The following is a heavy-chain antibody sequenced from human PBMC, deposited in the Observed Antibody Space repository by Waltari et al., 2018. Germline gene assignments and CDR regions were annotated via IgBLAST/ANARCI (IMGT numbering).Heavy chain of an antibody. J-gene: IGHJ4*02. Sequence: QVQLVQSGAEVKKPGSSVKVSCKASGGTFSSYAISWVRQAPGQGLEWMGRINPILGTANYAQKCQGRVTITADKSTSTAYMELSSLRSEDTAVYYCARDRRSYGDDYWGQGTLVTVSS. CDR2: INPILGTA. CDR3: ARDRRSYGDDY. V-gene: IGHV1-69*13. CDR1: GGTFSSYA. D-gene: IGHD5-18*01.